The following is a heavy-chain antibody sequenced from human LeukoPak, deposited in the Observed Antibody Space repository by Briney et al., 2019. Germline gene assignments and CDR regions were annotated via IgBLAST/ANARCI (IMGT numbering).Heavy chain of an antibody. J-gene: IGHJ4*02. CDR3: ARERAVNGWTSAHFDN. V-gene: IGHV3-30*14. CDR1: GFTFSGYS. D-gene: IGHD6-19*01. Sequence: GGSLRLSCTTSGFTFSGYSIHWVSQAPGKGLEWVSVISNDGNTKYYADSVRGRFTIFRDNAANTVYFQVNSLRIEDTAVYYCARERAVNGWTSAHFDNWGQGTLVTVSS. CDR2: ISNDGNTK.